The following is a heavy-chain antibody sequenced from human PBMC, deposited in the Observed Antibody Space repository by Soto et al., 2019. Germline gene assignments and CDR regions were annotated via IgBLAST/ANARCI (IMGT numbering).Heavy chain of an antibody. D-gene: IGHD3-10*01. CDR2: IIPIFGTA. CDR1: GGTFSSYA. J-gene: IGHJ6*02. V-gene: IGHV1-69*13. Sequence: SVKVSCKASGGTFSSYAISWVRQAPGQGLEWMGGIIPIFGTANYAQKFQGRVTITSDESTSTAYMELSSLRSEDTAVYYCARGVGNYYGSSYGMDVWGQGTTVTVSS. CDR3: ARGVGNYYGSSYGMDV.